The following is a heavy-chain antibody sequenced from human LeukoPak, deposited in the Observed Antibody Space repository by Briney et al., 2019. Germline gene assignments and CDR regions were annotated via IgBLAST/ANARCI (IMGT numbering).Heavy chain of an antibody. D-gene: IGHD6-13*01. Sequence: SETLSHTCRVSGGAISSGTYYWGWIRQPPGKGLEWIGSIYYNGNTHYNPSLKSRVSISVDTSKNPFSLKLGSVTAADTAVYYCARGAIPGRMAAAGNCWFDAWGQGTLVTVSS. CDR1: GGAISSGTYY. J-gene: IGHJ5*02. CDR2: IYYNGNT. V-gene: IGHV4-39*01. CDR3: ARGAIPGRMAAAGNCWFDA.